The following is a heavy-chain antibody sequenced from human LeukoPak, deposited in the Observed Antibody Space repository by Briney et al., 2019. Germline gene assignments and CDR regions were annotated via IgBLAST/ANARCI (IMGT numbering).Heavy chain of an antibody. V-gene: IGHV3-23*01. CDR2: ISVSGTT. J-gene: IGHJ4*02. CDR3: AKDSGSYYFDY. D-gene: IGHD1-26*01. Sequence: PGGSLRLSCAASGFTFSSYAMAWVRQAPGEGLERVSGISVSGTTYYADSVKGRATISRDNSKNTLYLRMNSLRAEDTAVFYCAKDSGSYYFDYWGQGTLVTVSS. CDR1: GFTFSSYA.